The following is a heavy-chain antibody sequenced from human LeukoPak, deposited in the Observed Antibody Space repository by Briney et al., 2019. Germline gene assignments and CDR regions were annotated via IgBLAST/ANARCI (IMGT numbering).Heavy chain of an antibody. CDR3: AKTKTGATIAYFDY. Sequence: GRSLRLSCAASGVTFSSYGMHWVRQAPGKGLEWGAVISYDGSNKYYADSVKGRFTISRDNSKNTLYLQMNSLRAEDTAVYYCAKTKTGATIAYFDYWGQGTLVTVSS. CDR2: ISYDGSNK. CDR1: GVTFSSYG. J-gene: IGHJ4*02. D-gene: IGHD5-12*01. V-gene: IGHV3-30*18.